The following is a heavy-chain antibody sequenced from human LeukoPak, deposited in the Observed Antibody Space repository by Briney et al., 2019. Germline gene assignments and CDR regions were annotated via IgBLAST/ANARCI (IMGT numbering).Heavy chain of an antibody. D-gene: IGHD3-22*01. V-gene: IGHV4-31*03. CDR3: ASLAYYYDSSGVDY. Sequence: PSETLSLTCTVSGGSISSGGYYWSWIRQHPGKGLEWIGHIYYSGSTYYNPSLKSRVTISVDTSKNQFSLKLSSVTAADTAVYYCASLAYYYDSSGVDYWGQGTLVTVSS. CDR1: GGSISSGGYY. CDR2: IYYSGST. J-gene: IGHJ4*02.